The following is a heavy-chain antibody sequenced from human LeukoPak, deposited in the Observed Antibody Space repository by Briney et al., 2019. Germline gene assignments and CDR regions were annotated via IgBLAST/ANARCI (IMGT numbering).Heavy chain of an antibody. Sequence: GGSLRLSCAASGFTVSSNYMRWVRQAPGKGLEWVSSISASGGDTYYADSVRGRFSISRDNSKSTVYLEMNSLRAEDTAVYYCANKPNRDSFENWGQGTLVTVSS. CDR1: GFTVSSNY. J-gene: IGHJ4*02. CDR3: ANKPNRDSFEN. CDR2: ISASGGDT. D-gene: IGHD1-14*01. V-gene: IGHV3-23*01.